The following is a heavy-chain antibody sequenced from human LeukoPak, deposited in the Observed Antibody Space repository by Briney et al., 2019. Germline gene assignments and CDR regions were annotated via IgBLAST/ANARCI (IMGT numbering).Heavy chain of an antibody. V-gene: IGHV3-23*01. CDR3: AKDTRNYFDY. J-gene: IGHJ4*02. CDR2: ISGSGGNT. Sequence: GGSLRLSCAASGFTFSSHAMNWVRQAPGKGLEWVSSISGSGGNTYYADSVKGRFTISRDNSKNTVYLQMNSLRAEDTAIYYCAKDTRNYFDYWGQGTLVTVSS. D-gene: IGHD2-2*01. CDR1: GFTFSSHA.